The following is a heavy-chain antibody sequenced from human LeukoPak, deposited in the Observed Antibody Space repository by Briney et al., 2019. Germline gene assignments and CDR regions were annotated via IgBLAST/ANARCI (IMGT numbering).Heavy chain of an antibody. V-gene: IGHV3-21*01. D-gene: IGHD4-17*01. Sequence: GGSLRLSCAASGFTFSSYSMYWVRQAPGKGLEWVSSISSSSSYIYYTDSVKGRFTISRDNAKNSLYLQMNSLRAEDTAVYYCAGIMTTNDYWGQGTLVTVSS. CDR2: ISSSSSYI. CDR3: AGIMTTNDY. J-gene: IGHJ4*02. CDR1: GFTFSSYS.